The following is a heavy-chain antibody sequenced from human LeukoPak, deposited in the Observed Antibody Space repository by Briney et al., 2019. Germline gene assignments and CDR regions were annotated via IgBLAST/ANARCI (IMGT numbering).Heavy chain of an antibody. D-gene: IGHD6-6*01. J-gene: IGHJ4*02. Sequence: QAGGSLRLSCVASGFTFSSYEMNWVRQAPGKGLEWVSYISSSGTTVFYADSVRGRFTISRDNAKNSLYLQMNSLRAEDTALYYCAKGYSSSSLSLFDYWGQGTLVTVSS. CDR1: GFTFSSYE. CDR2: ISSSGTTV. CDR3: AKGYSSSSLSLFDY. V-gene: IGHV3-48*03.